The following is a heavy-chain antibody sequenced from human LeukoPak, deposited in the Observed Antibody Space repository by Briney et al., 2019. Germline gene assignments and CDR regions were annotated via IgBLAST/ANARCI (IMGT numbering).Heavy chain of an antibody. Sequence: SETLSLTCTVSGGSISSYYWSWIRQPPGKGLEWIGYIYYSGSTNYNPSLKSRVTISVDTSKNQFSLRLNSVTAADTAVYYCARTRSYYMDVWAKGTTVTVSS. V-gene: IGHV4-59*12. CDR2: IYYSGST. D-gene: IGHD6-19*01. CDR1: GGSISSYY. CDR3: ARTRSYYMDV. J-gene: IGHJ6*03.